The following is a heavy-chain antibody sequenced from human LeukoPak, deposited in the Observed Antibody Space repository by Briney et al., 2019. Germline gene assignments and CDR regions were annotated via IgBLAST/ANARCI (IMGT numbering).Heavy chain of an antibody. Sequence: SETLSLTCTVSGGSISSGSYYWRWIRQPAGKGLEWIGRIYTSGSTNYNPSLKSRVTISVATSKNQFSLKLSSVTAADTAADYCASAPWYYGSGVEAWGQGTLVTVSS. CDR3: ASAPWYYGSGVEA. CDR2: IYTSGST. D-gene: IGHD3-10*01. CDR1: GGSISSGSYY. J-gene: IGHJ5*02. V-gene: IGHV4-61*02.